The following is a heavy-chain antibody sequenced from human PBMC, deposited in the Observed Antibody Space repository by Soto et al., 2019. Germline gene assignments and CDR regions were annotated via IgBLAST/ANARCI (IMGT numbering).Heavy chain of an antibody. CDR1: GYRFTSYW. D-gene: IGHD6-13*01. CDR2: IYPGDSDT. V-gene: IGHV5-51*01. J-gene: IGHJ6*02. Sequence: GESLKISCKGSGYRFTSYWIGWVRQKPGKGLEWMGIIYPGDSDTRYSPSFQGQVTISADKSISTAYLQWSSLKASDTAMYYCARIGYSSSWYGNDYYYGMDVWGQGTTVTVSS. CDR3: ARIGYSSSWYGNDYYYGMDV.